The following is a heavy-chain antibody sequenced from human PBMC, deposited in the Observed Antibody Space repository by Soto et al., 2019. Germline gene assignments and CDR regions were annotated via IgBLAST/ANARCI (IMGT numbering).Heavy chain of an antibody. J-gene: IGHJ4*02. V-gene: IGHV4-59*08. CDR2: IYYSGST. CDR3: ARLYDFWSGFPLGFSN. D-gene: IGHD3-3*01. CDR1: GASVWSYD. Sequence: PSETLSLTCTVSGASVWSYDWGWIRQPPGKGLEWIGYIYYSGSTNYNPSLKSRVTISVDTSKNQFSLKLSSVTAADTAVYYCARLYDFWSGFPLGFSNWGQGTLVTVSS.